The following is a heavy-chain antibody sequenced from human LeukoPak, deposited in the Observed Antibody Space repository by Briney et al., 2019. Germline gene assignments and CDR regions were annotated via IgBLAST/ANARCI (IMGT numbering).Heavy chain of an antibody. CDR3: ARGGIPTGPYYYFYYMDV. D-gene: IGHD3-10*01. Sequence: GSPLRLSCAASGFTFSRNVMHWVRQAPGKGLEWVALISYDGNNKFYADSVKGRSTISRDNSRNTLYLQMNSLRGEDAAVYSCARGGIPTGPYYYFYYMDVWGKGTAVTVSS. CDR2: ISYDGNNK. CDR1: GFTFSRNV. V-gene: IGHV3-30*01. J-gene: IGHJ6*03.